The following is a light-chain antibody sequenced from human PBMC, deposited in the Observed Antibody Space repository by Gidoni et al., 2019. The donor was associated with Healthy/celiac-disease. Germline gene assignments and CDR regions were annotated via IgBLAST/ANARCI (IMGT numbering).Light chain of an antibody. V-gene: IGKV3-15*01. J-gene: IGKJ1*01. CDR1: QSVSSN. Sequence: EIVMPPSPATLSVSPGERATLSCRASQSVSSNLAWYQQKPGQAPRLLIYGASTRATGSPARFSGSGSGTEFTLTISSLQSEDFAVYYCQQYNNWPQTFGKGTKVEIK. CDR2: GAS. CDR3: QQYNNWPQT.